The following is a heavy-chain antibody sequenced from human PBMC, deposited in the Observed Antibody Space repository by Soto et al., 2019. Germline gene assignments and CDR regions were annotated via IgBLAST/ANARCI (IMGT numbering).Heavy chain of an antibody. CDR3: AKFSSEGIGSYEVFDY. CDR1: GFTFSSYA. CDR2: ISGSGGST. V-gene: IGHV3-23*01. Sequence: PGGSLRLSCAASGFTFSSYAMSWVRQAPGKGLEWVSAISGSGGSTYYADSVKGRFTISRDNSKNTLYLQMNSLRAEDTAVYYCAKFSSEGIGSYEVFDYWGQGTLVPVSS. D-gene: IGHD5-18*01. J-gene: IGHJ4*02.